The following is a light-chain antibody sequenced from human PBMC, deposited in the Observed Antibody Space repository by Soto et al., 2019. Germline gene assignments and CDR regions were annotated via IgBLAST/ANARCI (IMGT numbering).Light chain of an antibody. V-gene: IGKV3-20*01. Sequence: EIVLTQSPGTLSLSPGERATLSCRASQSVSSSYLAWYQQKPGQAPRLLIYGASSRATGIPDRFSGSGSGTDFALTISRLEPEDFAVYYCQQYGSSPWTFGQGTKGESK. CDR3: QQYGSSPWT. J-gene: IGKJ1*01. CDR2: GAS. CDR1: QSVSSSY.